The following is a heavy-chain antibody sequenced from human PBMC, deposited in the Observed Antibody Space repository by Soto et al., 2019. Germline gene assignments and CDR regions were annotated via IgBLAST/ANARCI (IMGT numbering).Heavy chain of an antibody. V-gene: IGHV3-23*01. CDR3: AKDGDFGEDGPAEYFEH. Sequence: EVNLLESGGGVVQPGESLRISCVGSGFTFKNYAMTWVRQAPGKGLEWVSGTTGSGANKHYADSVRGRFTISRDNSKKTFYLEMKSLRGEDTAVYYCAKDGDFGEDGPAEYFEHWGQGTLVTVSS. J-gene: IGHJ1*01. CDR1: GFTFKNYA. D-gene: IGHD4-17*01. CDR2: TTGSGANK.